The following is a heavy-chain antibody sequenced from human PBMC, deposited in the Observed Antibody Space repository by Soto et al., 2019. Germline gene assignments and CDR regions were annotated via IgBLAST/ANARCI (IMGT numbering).Heavy chain of an antibody. CDR2: VKSKTDGGTT. Sequence: PGGSLRLSCSASGLTFSNACINWVRQTPGKGLEWVGRVKSKTDGGTTDFAAPVKGRFAISRDDSKNMVYLEMNSLKTEDTAIYYCTTDSYITSIIVRFDYWGHGTLVTVSS. V-gene: IGHV3-15*07. CDR1: GLTFSNAC. J-gene: IGHJ4*01. CDR3: TTDSYITSIIVRFDY. D-gene: IGHD3-22*01.